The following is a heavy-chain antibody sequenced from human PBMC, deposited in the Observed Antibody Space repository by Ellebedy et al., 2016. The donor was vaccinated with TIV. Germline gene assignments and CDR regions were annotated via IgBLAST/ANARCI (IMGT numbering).Heavy chain of an antibody. V-gene: IGHV4-30-2*01. J-gene: IGHJ4*02. CDR1: GGSVSSGGSS. D-gene: IGHD3-22*01. CDR3: ARLGLGYYDTSGYDYGDY. CDR2: IYHSGST. Sequence: SETLSLTXTVSGGSVSSGGSSWNWIRQPPGKGLEWIGYIYHSGSTSYNPSLKSRVTISVDRSKNQFSLRLKSVTAADTAVYYCARLGLGYYDTSGYDYGDYWGQGTLVTVSS.